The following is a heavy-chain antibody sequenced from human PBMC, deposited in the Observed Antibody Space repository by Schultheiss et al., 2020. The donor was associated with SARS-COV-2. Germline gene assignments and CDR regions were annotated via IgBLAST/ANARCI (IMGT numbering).Heavy chain of an antibody. D-gene: IGHD4-11*01. J-gene: IGHJ4*02. Sequence: GGSLRLSCATSGFTFSSFAMMWVRQAPGKGLEWISYINSGSDVIFYADSIKGRFTISRDNAKNTLYLQMNSLRAEDTAVYYCVRVPVTVIDYWGQGTLVTVSS. V-gene: IGHV3-48*03. CDR3: VRVPVTVIDY. CDR2: INSGSDVI. CDR1: GFTFSSFA.